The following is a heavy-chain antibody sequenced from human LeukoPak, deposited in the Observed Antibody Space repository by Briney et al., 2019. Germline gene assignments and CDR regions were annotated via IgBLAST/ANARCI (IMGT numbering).Heavy chain of an antibody. D-gene: IGHD2-15*01. CDR2: INHSGST. CDR1: GGSFSGYY. CDR3: ASLDCSGGSCYSDY. J-gene: IGHJ4*02. V-gene: IGHV4-34*01. Sequence: SETLSLTCAVYGGSFSGYYWSWIRQPPGKGLEWIGEINHSGSTNYNPSLKSRVTISVDTSKNQFSLKLSSVTAADTAVYYCASLDCSGGSCYSDYWGQRTLVTVSS.